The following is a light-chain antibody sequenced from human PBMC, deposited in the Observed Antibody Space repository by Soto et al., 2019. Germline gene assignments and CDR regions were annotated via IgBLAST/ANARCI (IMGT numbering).Light chain of an antibody. J-gene: IGLJ1*01. CDR2: DVS. V-gene: IGLV2-14*01. CDR1: SSDVGGYNY. CDR3: NSYTTSNTRQIV. Sequence: QSVLTRPACVSGSPGQSITISCTGTSSDVGGYNYVSWYQQHPGKAPKFMIYDVSNRPSGVSTRFSGSKSGNTASLTISGLQAEDEADYYCNSYTTSNTRQIVFGTGTRSPS.